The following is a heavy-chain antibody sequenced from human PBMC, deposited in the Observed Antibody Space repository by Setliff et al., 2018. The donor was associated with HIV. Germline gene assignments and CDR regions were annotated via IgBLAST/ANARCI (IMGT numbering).Heavy chain of an antibody. J-gene: IGHJ4*02. D-gene: IGHD3-22*01. CDR2: IDSSGTT. CDR1: GGSFGVYR. CDR3: ARLRITMIMMLNYFDY. Sequence: PSETLSLTCTISGGSFGVYRWSWIRQSAGRGLEWIGRIDSSGTTDYKPSLKGRVAISVDTSRNQFSLRVTSVTAADTAVYFCARLRITMIMMLNYFDYWGQGTLVTVSS. V-gene: IGHV4-4*07.